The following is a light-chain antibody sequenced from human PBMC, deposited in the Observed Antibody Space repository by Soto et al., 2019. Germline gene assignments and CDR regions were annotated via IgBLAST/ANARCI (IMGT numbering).Light chain of an antibody. CDR1: QTILYGSNNKNH. V-gene: IGKV4-1*01. CDR2: WAS. Sequence: DIVLTQSPDSLAVSLGERTTINCKSSQTILYGSNNKNHLAWYQHRPGQPPKLLISWASSRESGVPDRFSGSGSGTDFTLTINRLQAEDVAVYYCQQFYSSPTLGQGTKVDIK. CDR3: QQFYSSPT. J-gene: IGKJ1*01.